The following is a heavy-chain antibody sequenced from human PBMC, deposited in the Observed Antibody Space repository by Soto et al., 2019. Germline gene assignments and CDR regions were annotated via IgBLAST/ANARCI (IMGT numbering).Heavy chain of an antibody. CDR2: VYYSGGT. CDR3: VRGNDWKSSTFDI. J-gene: IGHJ3*02. CDR1: GGSLTDHY. Sequence: QVQLQESGPGLVKPSETLSLTCTVAGGSLTDHYWNWFRQSPGKGLHWIGYVYYSGGTNYNPSLKSRVTMSVDTSKNQFSLNLRSVTAADTAVYYCVRGNDWKSSTFDIWGQGTMVSVSS. D-gene: IGHD2-21*01. V-gene: IGHV4-59*11.